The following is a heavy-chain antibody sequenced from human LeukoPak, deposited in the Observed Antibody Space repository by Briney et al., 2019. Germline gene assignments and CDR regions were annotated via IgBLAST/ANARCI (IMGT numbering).Heavy chain of an antibody. CDR1: GYIFTTCW. J-gene: IGHJ4*02. Sequence: GESLKISCKASGYIFTTCWIGWVRQMPGKGLEWMGIIYPGGSDARYSPSFQGQVTISADKSISTAYLQWSSLRASDTAIYYCARRDTSGFCYVNWGQGTQVTVSP. CDR2: IYPGGSDA. V-gene: IGHV5-51*01. CDR3: ARRDTSGFCYVN. D-gene: IGHD3-22*01.